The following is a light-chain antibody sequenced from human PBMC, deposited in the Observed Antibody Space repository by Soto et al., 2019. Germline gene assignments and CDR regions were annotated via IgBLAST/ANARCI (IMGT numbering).Light chain of an antibody. Sequence: EIVMTQSPATLSVSPGERATLSCRASQSVSNNLAWYQQKPGQAPRLLIYDASTRATGIPARVSGSGSGTEFTLTISSLQSKDFAVYYCQHYNNWPPYTFGQGTKVEIK. V-gene: IGKV3-15*01. CDR3: QHYNNWPPYT. CDR2: DAS. J-gene: IGKJ2*01. CDR1: QSVSNN.